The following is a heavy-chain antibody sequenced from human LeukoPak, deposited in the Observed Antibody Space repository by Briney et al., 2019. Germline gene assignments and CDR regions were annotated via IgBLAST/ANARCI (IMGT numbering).Heavy chain of an antibody. V-gene: IGHV1-8*01. Sequence: ASVKVSCKASGYTFTSYDINWVRQATGQGLEWMGWMNPNSGNTGYAQKFQGRVTMTRNTSISTAYMELSSLRAEDTAVYYCAKDLSLYYSDSSGSDYWGQGTLVTVSS. J-gene: IGHJ4*02. CDR2: MNPNSGNT. CDR1: GYTFTSYD. CDR3: AKDLSLYYSDSSGSDY. D-gene: IGHD3-22*01.